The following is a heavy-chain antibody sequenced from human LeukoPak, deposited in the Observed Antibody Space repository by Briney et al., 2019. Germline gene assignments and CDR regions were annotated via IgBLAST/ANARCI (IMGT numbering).Heavy chain of an antibody. V-gene: IGHV3-48*01. Sequence: GRSLRLSCAASGFTFRSYAMHWVRQAPGKGLEWVSYISSSSSTIYYADSVKGRFTISRDNAKNSLYLQMNSLRAEDTAVYYCARGSTYYDSSGQVPFDYWGQGTLVTVSS. J-gene: IGHJ4*02. D-gene: IGHD3-22*01. CDR3: ARGSTYYDSSGQVPFDY. CDR1: GFTFRSYA. CDR2: ISSSSSTI.